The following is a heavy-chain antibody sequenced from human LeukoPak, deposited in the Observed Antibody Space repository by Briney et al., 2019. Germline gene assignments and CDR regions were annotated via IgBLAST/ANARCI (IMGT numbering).Heavy chain of an antibody. Sequence: SETLSLTCTVSSGSISSYDWSWIRQPAGKGLEWIGRIYTSGSPNYNPSLKSRVTMSVDTSKNQFSLKMTSVTAADSAIYFCARMPVPIHDAFDIWGQGTAVMVSS. CDR1: SGSISSYD. D-gene: IGHD2-2*01. CDR3: ARMPVPIHDAFDI. J-gene: IGHJ3*02. V-gene: IGHV4-4*07. CDR2: IYTSGSP.